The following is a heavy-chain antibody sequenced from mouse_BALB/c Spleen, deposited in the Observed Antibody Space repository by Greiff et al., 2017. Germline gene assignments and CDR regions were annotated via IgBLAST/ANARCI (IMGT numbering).Heavy chain of an antibody. CDR2: IWSGGST. D-gene: IGHD4-1*01. CDR1: GFSLTSYG. J-gene: IGHJ4*01. CDR3: ARTLGDYAMDY. V-gene: IGHV2-2*02. Sequence: VKLMESGHGLVQPSQSLSITCTVSGFSLTSYGVHWVRQSPGKGLEWLGVIWSGGSTDYNAAFISRLSISKDNSKSQVFFKMNSLQANVTAIYYCARTLGDYAMDYWGQGTSVTVSS.